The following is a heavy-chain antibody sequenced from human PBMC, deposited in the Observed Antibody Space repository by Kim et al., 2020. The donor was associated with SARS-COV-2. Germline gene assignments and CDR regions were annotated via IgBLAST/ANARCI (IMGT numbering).Heavy chain of an antibody. Sequence: AAPVKGRFTISREDSKNTLYLQMNSLKTEDTAVYYCTTLGYSSSWYWRDVWGQGTTVTVSS. J-gene: IGHJ6*02. V-gene: IGHV3-15*01. D-gene: IGHD6-13*01. CDR3: TTLGYSSSWYWRDV.